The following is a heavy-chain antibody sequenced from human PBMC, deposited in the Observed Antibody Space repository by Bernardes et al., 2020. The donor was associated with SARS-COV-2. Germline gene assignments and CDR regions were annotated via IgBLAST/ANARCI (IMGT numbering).Heavy chain of an antibody. V-gene: IGHV3-21*01. CDR2: ISRTGYYQ. D-gene: IGHD1-26*01. Sequence: VGSLILSCEASGFSFSGYTMTWVRQAPGKGLEWVSGISRTGYYQYYADSLEGRFTISRDNAKDSLYLQMINLRADDTAIYYCAKENFGGPAFDVWGQGTVVTVSS. CDR1: GFSFSGYT. CDR3: AKENFGGPAFDV. J-gene: IGHJ3*01.